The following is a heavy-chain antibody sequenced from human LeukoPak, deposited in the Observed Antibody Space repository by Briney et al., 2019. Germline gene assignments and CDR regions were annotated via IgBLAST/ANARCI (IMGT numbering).Heavy chain of an antibody. CDR3: AKDGSKYYYGSGSYYDY. V-gene: IGHV3-30*18. CDR1: GFTFSSYG. CDR2: ISYDGSNK. J-gene: IGHJ4*02. Sequence: PGGSLRLSCAASGFTFSSYGMHWVRLAPGKGLEWVAVISYDGSNKYYADSVKGRFTISRDNSKNTLYLQMNSLRAEDTAVYYCAKDGSKYYYGSGSYYDYWGQGTLVTVSS. D-gene: IGHD3-10*01.